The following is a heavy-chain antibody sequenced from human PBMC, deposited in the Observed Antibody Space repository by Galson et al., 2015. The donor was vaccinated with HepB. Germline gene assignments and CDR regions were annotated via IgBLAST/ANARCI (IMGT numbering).Heavy chain of an antibody. Sequence: SLRLSCAASGFTFSSYSMNWVRQAPGKGLEWVSSISSSSSYIYYADSVKGRFTISRDNAKNSLYLQMNSLRAEDTAVYYCARDRYYGSGSYYIPFDAFDIWGQGTMVTVSS. V-gene: IGHV3-21*01. J-gene: IGHJ3*02. D-gene: IGHD3-10*01. CDR2: ISSSSSYI. CDR3: ARDRYYGSGSYYIPFDAFDI. CDR1: GFTFSSYS.